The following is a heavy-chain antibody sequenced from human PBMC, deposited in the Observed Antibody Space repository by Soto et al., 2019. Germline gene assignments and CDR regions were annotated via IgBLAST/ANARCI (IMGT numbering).Heavy chain of an antibody. D-gene: IGHD3-22*01. CDR3: ARDASSSPPDYYYDSSGYSYLLAFAY. CDR2: ISAYNGNT. CDR1: GYTFTSYG. J-gene: IGHJ4*02. V-gene: IGHV1-18*01. Sequence: GASVKVSCKASGYTFTSYGISWVRQAPGQGLEWIGWISAYNGNTNYAQKLQGRVTMTTDTSTSTAYMELRSLRSDDTAVYYCARDASSSPPDYYYDSSGYSYLLAFAYWGQGTLVTVSS.